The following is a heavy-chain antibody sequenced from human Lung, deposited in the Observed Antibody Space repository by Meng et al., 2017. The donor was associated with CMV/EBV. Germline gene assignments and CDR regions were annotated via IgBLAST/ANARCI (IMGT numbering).Heavy chain of an antibody. J-gene: IGHJ4*02. CDR3: ARARIAALLAFDH. CDR1: GYTFSSYD. Sequence: CKASGYTFSSYDINWVRQATGLGLEWMGWMDPNSGNTGYAQKFQGRVTFTRNTSISTAYMELSSLRSEDTAVYYCARARIAALLAFDHWGQGTLVPSPQ. CDR2: MDPNSGNT. D-gene: IGHD6-13*01. V-gene: IGHV1-8*03.